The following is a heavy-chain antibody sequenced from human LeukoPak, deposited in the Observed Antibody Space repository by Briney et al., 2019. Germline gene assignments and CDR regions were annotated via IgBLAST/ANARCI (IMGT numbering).Heavy chain of an antibody. V-gene: IGHV1-2*02. CDR1: GYTFTGYY. Sequence: ASVKVSCKASGYTFTGYYMHWVRQAPGQGLEWMGWINPNSGGTNYAQKFQGRVTMTRDTSISTAYMELSRLRSDDTAVYYCAVGSGQYYDYVWGSYRYNWFDPWGQGTLVTVSS. D-gene: IGHD3-16*02. CDR3: AVGSGQYYDYVWGSYRYNWFDP. CDR2: INPNSGGT. J-gene: IGHJ5*02.